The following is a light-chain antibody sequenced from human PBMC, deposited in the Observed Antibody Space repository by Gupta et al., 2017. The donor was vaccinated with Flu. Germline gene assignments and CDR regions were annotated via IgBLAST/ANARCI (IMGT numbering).Light chain of an antibody. Sequence: EIVLTQSPGTLSLSPGERATLSCRASQSVSSSYLAWYQQKPGQAPRLLIYGASSSATGIPDRFRSRGSGTDFTLTISRLEPEDFAVYYCQQYGSAPSWTFGQGTKVEIK. CDR3: QQYGSAPSWT. J-gene: IGKJ1*01. V-gene: IGKV3-20*01. CDR1: QSVSSSY. CDR2: GAS.